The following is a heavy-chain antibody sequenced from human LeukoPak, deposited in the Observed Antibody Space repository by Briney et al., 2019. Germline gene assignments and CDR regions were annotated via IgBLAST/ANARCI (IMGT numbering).Heavy chain of an antibody. Sequence: PSETLSLTCTVSGGSISSYYWGWIRQPPGKGLEWIGSIYYSGSPSYHPSLKSRVTISVDTSTNQFSLKLSSVTAADTAAYYCARDTSYCTSTSCHFNWFDPWGQGTLVTVSS. CDR3: ARDTSYCTSTSCHFNWFDP. CDR2: IYYSGSP. D-gene: IGHD2-2*01. V-gene: IGHV4-39*07. J-gene: IGHJ5*02. CDR1: GGSISSYY.